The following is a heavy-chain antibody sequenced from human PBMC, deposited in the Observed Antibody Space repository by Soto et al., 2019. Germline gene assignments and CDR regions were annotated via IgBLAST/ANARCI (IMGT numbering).Heavy chain of an antibody. Sequence: QLQLQESGSGLLKPSQTLSLTCAVAGGSINSGGDSWSWIRQPPGKGLEGIGYVYHSGGTYYNPSLKSRVIISIDRSKNQFSLKLTSVTAADTAVYCCARTAAGGWFDPWGQGTLVTVSS. CDR2: VYHSGGT. V-gene: IGHV4-30-2*01. CDR1: GGSINSGGDS. CDR3: ARTAAGGWFDP. D-gene: IGHD3-10*01. J-gene: IGHJ5*02.